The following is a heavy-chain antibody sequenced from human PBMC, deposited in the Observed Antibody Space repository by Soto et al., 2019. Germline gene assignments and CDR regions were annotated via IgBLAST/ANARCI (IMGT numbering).Heavy chain of an antibody. V-gene: IGHV4-31*01. J-gene: IGHJ6*02. CDR2: LYYSGST. CDR3: ARHTSNPPGVYYSYGMDV. Sequence: QVQLQESGPGLVKPSQTLSLTCTVSGGSISSGGYYWSWIRQHPGKCLEWIGYLYYSGSTYYNPSLTSPVTISVDTSKNQLSLKLSSVTAADTAVYYCARHTSNPPGVYYSYGMDVWGQGTTVTVSS. D-gene: IGHD2-8*01. CDR1: GGSISSGGYY.